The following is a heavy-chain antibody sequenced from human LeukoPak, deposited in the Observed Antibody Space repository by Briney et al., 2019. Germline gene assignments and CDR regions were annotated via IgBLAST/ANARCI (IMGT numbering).Heavy chain of an antibody. CDR3: ARGGQPGALNY. J-gene: IGHJ4*02. CDR1: GGSFSGYY. CDR2: INHSGST. V-gene: IGHV4-34*01. Sequence: PSETPSLTCAVYGGSFSGYYWSWIRHPPGKGLEWIGEINHSGSTNYNPSLKSRVSISVGTSKNQFSLMLSSVTAADTAVYYCARGGQPGALNYWGQGTLVTVSS. D-gene: IGHD2-8*02.